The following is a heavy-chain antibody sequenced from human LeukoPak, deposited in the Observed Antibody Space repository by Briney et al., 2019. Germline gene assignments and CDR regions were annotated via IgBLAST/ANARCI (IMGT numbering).Heavy chain of an antibody. Sequence: SETLSLTCTISGGSVSDYYWSWIRQSPGKGLEWIGYIYHTGSTSYSPSLKSRVTISADTSQNQFSLKLSSVTAADTAVYYCARGVAGTSFDWLLSFDYWGQGTLVTVSS. D-gene: IGHD3-9*01. CDR1: GGSVSDYY. CDR2: IYHTGST. CDR3: ARGVAGTSFDWLLSFDY. J-gene: IGHJ4*02. V-gene: IGHV4-59*02.